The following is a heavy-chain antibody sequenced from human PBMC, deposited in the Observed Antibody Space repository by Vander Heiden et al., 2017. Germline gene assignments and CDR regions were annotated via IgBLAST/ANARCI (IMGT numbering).Heavy chain of an antibody. CDR1: GFTLSLNS. V-gene: IGHV3-48*01. D-gene: IGHD2-2*01. J-gene: IGHJ4*02. CDR2: ISTSGSTI. CDR3: ARLYCSSTSCYVDY. Sequence: EVQLVEFGGGLVQPGGSLRLSCAASGFTLSLNSMNWVRQAQGKELEWISYISTSGSTIKYADSVKGRITISRDNAKNSVYLQMNSVRGDDTAVYYCARLYCSSTSCYVDYWGQGTLVTVSS.